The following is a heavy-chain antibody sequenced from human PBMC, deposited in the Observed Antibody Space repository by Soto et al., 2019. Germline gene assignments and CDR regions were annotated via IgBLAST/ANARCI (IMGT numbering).Heavy chain of an antibody. CDR2: IGGSTE. J-gene: IGHJ4*02. CDR1: GFTFRDYG. CDR3: ERDHSVGDPDY. Sequence: QVQLMESGGCVVQPGRSLRLSCTASGFTFRDYGMHCVRQAPGKGLAWASSIGGSTEHYVGSVKGRFTSHRDNFKNTLYVETNSLRVEDPDVFSCERDHSVGDPDYWCQGTLVTVS. V-gene: IGHV3-33*01.